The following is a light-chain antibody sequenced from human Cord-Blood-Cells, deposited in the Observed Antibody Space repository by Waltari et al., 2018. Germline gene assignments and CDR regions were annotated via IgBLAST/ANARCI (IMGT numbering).Light chain of an antibody. Sequence: EIVLTQSPATLSLSPGQRATLSCRASQSVSRLLIYAASNRATGIPARFSGIGSGTDFTLTISSLEPEDFAVYYCQQRSNWLWMFGQGTKVEIK. CDR1: QSVSR. V-gene: IGKV3-11*01. CDR3: QQRSNWLWM. J-gene: IGKJ1*01. CDR2: AAS.